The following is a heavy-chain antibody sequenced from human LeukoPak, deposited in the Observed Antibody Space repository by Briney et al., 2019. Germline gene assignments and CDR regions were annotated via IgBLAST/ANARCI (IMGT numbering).Heavy chain of an antibody. CDR2: IYYSGSI. CDR1: GGSISSSSYY. V-gene: IGHV4-39*01. J-gene: IGHJ4*02. Sequence: SSETLSLTCTVSGGSISSSSYYWGWIRQPPGKGLEWIGSIYYSGSIYYNSSLKSRVTMSVDTSKNQFSLKLSSVTAADTAVYYCARVPDYFDYWGQGTLVTVSS. CDR3: ARVPDYFDY.